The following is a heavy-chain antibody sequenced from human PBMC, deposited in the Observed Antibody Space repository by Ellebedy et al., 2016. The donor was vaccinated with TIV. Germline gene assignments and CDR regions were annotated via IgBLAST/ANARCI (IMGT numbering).Heavy chain of an antibody. CDR3: ARDTDIAAAGGYYYYGMDV. CDR1: GFTFSSYA. D-gene: IGHD6-13*01. CDR2: ISYDGSNK. Sequence: GESLKISXAASGFTFSSYAMSWVRQAPGKGLEWVAVISYDGSNKYYADSVKGRFTISRDNSKNTLYLQMNSLRAEDTAVYYCARDTDIAAAGGYYYYGMDVWGQGTTVTVSS. V-gene: IGHV3-30-3*01. J-gene: IGHJ6*02.